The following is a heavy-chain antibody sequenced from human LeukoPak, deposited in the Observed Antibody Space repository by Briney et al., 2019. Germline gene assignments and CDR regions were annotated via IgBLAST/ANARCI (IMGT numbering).Heavy chain of an antibody. V-gene: IGHV1-46*01. CDR3: ARDRGSGSYRDRPNYYYYYGMDV. Sequence: ASVKVSCKASGYTFTSYYMHWVRQAPGQGLEWMGIINPSGGSTSYAQKFQGRVTMTRDTSTSTVYMELSSLRSEDTAVYYCARDRGSGSYRDRPNYYYYYGMDVWGQGTTVTVSS. D-gene: IGHD3-10*01. J-gene: IGHJ6*02. CDR1: GYTFTSYY. CDR2: INPSGGST.